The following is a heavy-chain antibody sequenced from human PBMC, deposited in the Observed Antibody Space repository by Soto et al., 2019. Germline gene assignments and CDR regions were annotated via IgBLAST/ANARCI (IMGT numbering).Heavy chain of an antibody. V-gene: IGHV3-30*18. D-gene: IGHD3-22*01. CDR1: GFTFTDYG. CDR3: AKDTYYHDSSGYYVFDY. J-gene: IGHJ4*02. CDR2: ISYDGSNK. Sequence: ESGGGVVQPGRSLRLSCADSGFTFTDYGMHWVRQAPGKGLEWVAVISYDGSNKNYADSVKGRFTISRDNSKNTLYLQMNGLRAEDTAVYYCAKDTYYHDSSGYYVFDYWGQGTLVTVSS.